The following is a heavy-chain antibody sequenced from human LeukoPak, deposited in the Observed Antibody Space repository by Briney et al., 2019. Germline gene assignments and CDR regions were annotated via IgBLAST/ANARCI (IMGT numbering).Heavy chain of an antibody. CDR3: AGYCSSTSCSGNWFDP. V-gene: IGHV4-59*12. Sequence: SETLSLTCTVSGGSISNYYWSWIRQPPGKGLEWIGYIYYSGTTNYNPSLKSRVTMSVDTSKNQFSLKLSSVTAADTAVYYCAGYCSSTSCSGNWFDPWGQGTLVTVSS. D-gene: IGHD2-2*01. CDR1: GGSISNYY. CDR2: IYYSGTT. J-gene: IGHJ5*02.